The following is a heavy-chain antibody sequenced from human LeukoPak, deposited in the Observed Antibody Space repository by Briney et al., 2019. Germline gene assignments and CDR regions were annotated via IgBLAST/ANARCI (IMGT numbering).Heavy chain of an antibody. Sequence: ASVKVSCKASGYTFTSYDINWVRQATGQGLEWMGWMNPNSGNTGYAQKFQGRVTMTRNTSISTAYMELSSLRSEDTAVYYCARAKKVVAATIKYNWFDPWGQGTLVTVSS. V-gene: IGHV1-8*02. D-gene: IGHD2-15*01. J-gene: IGHJ5*02. CDR2: MNPNSGNT. CDR1: GYTFTSYD. CDR3: ARAKKVVAATIKYNWFDP.